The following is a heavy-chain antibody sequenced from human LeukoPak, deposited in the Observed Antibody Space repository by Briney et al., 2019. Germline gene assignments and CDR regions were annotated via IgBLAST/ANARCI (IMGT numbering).Heavy chain of an antibody. CDR3: ARAYFRGYYFDS. CDR1: GGSLTSGDYY. CDR2: IYYSGST. Sequence: SETLSLTCTVSGGSLTSGDYYWGWIRQPPGKGLEWIGYIYYSGSTHSNPSLKSRVTISVDTSKNQFSLNLSSVTAADTAVYYCARAYFRGYYFDSWGQGTLVTVSS. D-gene: IGHD3-16*01. J-gene: IGHJ4*02. V-gene: IGHV4-30-4*01.